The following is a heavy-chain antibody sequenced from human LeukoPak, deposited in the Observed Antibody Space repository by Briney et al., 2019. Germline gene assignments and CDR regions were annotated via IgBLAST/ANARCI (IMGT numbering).Heavy chain of an antibody. CDR3: ARCQRPRRDGTSCYGFDY. D-gene: IGHD2-2*01. CDR1: GGTFSSYA. V-gene: IGHV1-69*05. CDR2: IIPIFGTA. Sequence: GASVKVSCKASGGTFSSYAISWVRQAPGQGLEWMGGIIPIFGTANYAQKFQGRVTITTDESTSTAYMELSSQRSEDTAVYYCARCQRPRRDGTSCYGFDYWGQGTLVTVSS. J-gene: IGHJ4*02.